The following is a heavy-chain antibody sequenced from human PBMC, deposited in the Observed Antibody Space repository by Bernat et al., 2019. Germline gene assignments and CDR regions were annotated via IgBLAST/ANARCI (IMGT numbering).Heavy chain of an antibody. Sequence: QVQLQQWGAGLLKPSETLSLTCAVYGGSFSGYYWSWIRQPPGKGLEWIGEINHSGSTNYNSSLKSRVTISVDTSKNQFSLRLTSLTAADTAVYYCARGCTNCYRYFDSWGQGTLVTVSS. CDR3: ARGCTNCYRYFDS. V-gene: IGHV4-34*01. J-gene: IGHJ4*02. CDR2: INHSGST. CDR1: GGSFSGYY. D-gene: IGHD2-2*01.